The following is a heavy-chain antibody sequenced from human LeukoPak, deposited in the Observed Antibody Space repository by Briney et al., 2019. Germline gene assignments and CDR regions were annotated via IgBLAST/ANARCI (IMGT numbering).Heavy chain of an antibody. CDR1: GGSISSSSYY. J-gene: IGHJ3*02. Sequence: SETLSLTCTVSGGSISSSSYYWGWIRQPPGKGLEWIGSIYYSGSTYYNPSLKSRVTISVDTSKNQFSLKLSSVTAADTAVYYCARSLQSRYGEAFDSWGQGTMVTVSS. CDR3: ARSLQSRYGEAFDS. D-gene: IGHD3-10*01. CDR2: IYYSGST. V-gene: IGHV4-39*01.